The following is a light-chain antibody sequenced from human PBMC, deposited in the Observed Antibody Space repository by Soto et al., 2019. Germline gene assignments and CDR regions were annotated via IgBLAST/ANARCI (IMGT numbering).Light chain of an antibody. CDR1: SSDVGSYNL. Sequence: QSALTQPASVSGSPGQSITISCTGTSSDVGSYNLVSWYQQHPGKAPKLMIYDVSKRPSGVSNRFSGSKSGNTASLTISGLQAEDGADYYCCSYAGSSTLVFGAGTKVTVL. J-gene: IGLJ1*01. CDR2: DVS. CDR3: CSYAGSSTLV. V-gene: IGLV2-23*02.